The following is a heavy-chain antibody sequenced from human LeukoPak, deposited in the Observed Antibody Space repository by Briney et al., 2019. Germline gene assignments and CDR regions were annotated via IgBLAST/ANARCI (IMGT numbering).Heavy chain of an antibody. CDR1: GYTFTSYY. D-gene: IGHD6-19*01. Sequence: SVKVSCKASGYTFTSYYMHWVRQAPGQGLEWMGGIIPIFGTANYAQKFQGRVTITADESTSTAYMELSSLRSEDTAVYYCARLDSSGWPFDPWGQGTLVTVSS. CDR3: ARLDSSGWPFDP. CDR2: IIPIFGTA. V-gene: IGHV1-69*13. J-gene: IGHJ5*02.